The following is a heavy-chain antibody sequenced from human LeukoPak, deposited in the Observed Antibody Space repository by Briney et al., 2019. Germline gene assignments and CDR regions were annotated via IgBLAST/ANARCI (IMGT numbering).Heavy chain of an antibody. CDR3: ARGRTRGMIVVVPGEFDY. D-gene: IGHD3-22*01. Sequence: PGRSLRLSCAASGFSFSSDAMHWVRQAPGQGLEWVAVISYDGSNKFYADSVKGRFTISRDNSKDTLNLQMNSLRAEDTAVYYCARGRTRGMIVVVPGEFDYWGQGTLVTVSS. J-gene: IGHJ4*02. CDR1: GFSFSSDA. V-gene: IGHV3-30*01. CDR2: ISYDGSNK.